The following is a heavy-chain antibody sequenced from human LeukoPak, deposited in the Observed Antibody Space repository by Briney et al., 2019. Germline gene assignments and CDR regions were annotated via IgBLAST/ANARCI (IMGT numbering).Heavy chain of an antibody. Sequence: GGSLRLSCAASGFTFSTYSMNWVRQAPGKGREWVSSISSSSSYIYYADSVKGRFTISRDNARNSLYLQMNSLSAEHTAVYYCARGEADFWSGYYTGDWGQGTLVTVSS. V-gene: IGHV3-21*01. D-gene: IGHD3-3*01. J-gene: IGHJ4*02. CDR1: GFTFSTYS. CDR2: ISSSSSYI. CDR3: ARGEADFWSGYYTGD.